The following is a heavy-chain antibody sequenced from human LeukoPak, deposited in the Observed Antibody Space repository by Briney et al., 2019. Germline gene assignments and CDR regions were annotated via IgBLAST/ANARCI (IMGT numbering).Heavy chain of an antibody. J-gene: IGHJ4*02. CDR2: TYYSGST. CDR1: GGSINGYY. Sequence: SETLSLTCTVSGGSINGYYWSWFRQPPGKGLEWIGYTYYSGSTNYSPSLKSRVSISVDTSKNQFSLKLSSVTAADTAVYYCARHPEQSSGYWGQGTLVTVSS. D-gene: IGHD6-19*01. CDR3: ARHPEQSSGY. V-gene: IGHV4-59*01.